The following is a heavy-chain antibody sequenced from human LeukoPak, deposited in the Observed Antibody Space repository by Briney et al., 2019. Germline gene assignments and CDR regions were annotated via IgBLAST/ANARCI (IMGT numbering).Heavy chain of an antibody. J-gene: IGHJ6*03. CDR2: IYYSGRT. CDR3: ARGGYYDSSGYYYYYYYMDV. Sequence: SETLSLTCTVCGGSISSYYWSWLRQPPGKGLEWIGYIYYSGRTNYTPSLKSRVTISVDTSKNQFSLKLSSVTAADTAVYYCARGGYYDSSGYYYYYYYMDVWGKGTTVTVSS. CDR1: GGSISSYY. D-gene: IGHD3-22*01. V-gene: IGHV4-59*01.